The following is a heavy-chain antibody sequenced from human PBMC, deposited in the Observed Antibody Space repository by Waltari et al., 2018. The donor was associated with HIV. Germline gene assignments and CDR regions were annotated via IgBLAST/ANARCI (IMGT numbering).Heavy chain of an antibody. CDR2: IYYSGST. D-gene: IGHD6-13*01. J-gene: IGHJ4*02. V-gene: IGHV4-39*01. Sequence: QLQLQESGPGRVKPSETPSLICTVSGGSICSSSYYWGWIRQPPGKGLEWIGSIYYSGSTYYNPSLKSRVTISVDTSNNQFSLKLSSVTAADTAVYYCARPYSSSWYYFDYWGQGTLVTVSS. CDR1: GGSICSSSYY. CDR3: ARPYSSSWYYFDY.